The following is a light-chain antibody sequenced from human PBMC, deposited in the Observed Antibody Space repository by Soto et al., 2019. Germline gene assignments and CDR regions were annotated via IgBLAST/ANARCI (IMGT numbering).Light chain of an antibody. Sequence: DFQMTQSPSSVSASVGDRATITCRASQGISSWLAWYQQKPGKAPQLLVYAASSLQSGVPSRFSGSGSGTDFTLTISSPQPDDFAPYYCQQANCFPFTFGPGTKVDIK. V-gene: IGKV1D-12*01. CDR3: QQANCFPFT. J-gene: IGKJ3*01. CDR1: QGISSW. CDR2: AAS.